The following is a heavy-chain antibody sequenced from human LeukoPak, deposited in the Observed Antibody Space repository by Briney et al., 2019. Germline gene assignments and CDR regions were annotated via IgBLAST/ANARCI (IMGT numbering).Heavy chain of an antibody. V-gene: IGHV1-69*05. CDR1: GGTFNSYA. J-gene: IGHJ5*02. CDR2: IIPMFAPA. Sequence: SVKVSCKASGGTFNSYAITWVRQAPGQGLEWMGGIIPMFAPARYAQNFQGRVTITTDESTSTAYMELSSLKPEDTAVYYCARGAHSGSYSSWFHPWGQGTLVTVSS. D-gene: IGHD3-10*01. CDR3: ARGAHSGSYSSWFHP.